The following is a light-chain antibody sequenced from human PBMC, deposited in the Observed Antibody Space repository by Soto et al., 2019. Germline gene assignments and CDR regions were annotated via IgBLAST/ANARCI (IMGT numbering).Light chain of an antibody. CDR1: SSDFGGYNY. Sequence: QSALTQPPSASGSPGQSVTISCTGSSSDFGGYNYVSWYQQHPGKAPKLMIYEVYKRPSGVPDRFSGSKSGNTASLTVSGLQAEDEADYYCSSYAGSNNLVFGGGTKLTLL. CDR2: EVY. CDR3: SSYAGSNNLV. J-gene: IGLJ3*02. V-gene: IGLV2-8*01.